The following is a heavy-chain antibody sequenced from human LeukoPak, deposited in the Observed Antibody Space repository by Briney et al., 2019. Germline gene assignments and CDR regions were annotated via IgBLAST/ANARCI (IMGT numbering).Heavy chain of an antibody. CDR1: GGSFSGYY. CDR2: STHTGST. CDR3: ARGRTGAAALDF. J-gene: IGHJ4*02. V-gene: IGHV4-34*01. D-gene: IGHD2-2*01. Sequence: SETLSLTRAVYGGSFSGYYWSWIRQAPGKGLEWIGESTHTGSTNYNPSLKSRVTISVDTSKNQFSLKLTSVSAADTAVYHCARGRTGAAALDFWGPGTLVTVSS.